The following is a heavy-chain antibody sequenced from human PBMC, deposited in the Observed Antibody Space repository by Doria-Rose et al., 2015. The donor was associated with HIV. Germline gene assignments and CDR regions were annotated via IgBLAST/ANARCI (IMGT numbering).Heavy chain of an antibody. CDR3: ARIKSSRWYHKYYFDF. J-gene: IGHJ4*02. CDR1: GVSLSSPGMG. CDR2: MFSDAET. D-gene: IGHD6-13*01. Sequence: SGPVLVKHTETLTLTCTVSGVSLSSPGMGVSWIRQPPGKALEWLANMFSDAETSDRPSLKCRLTISRGTSKSQVFLTMTDMDPVDTATYYCARIKSSRWYHKYYFDFWGQGTLVPVPA. V-gene: IGHV2-26*01.